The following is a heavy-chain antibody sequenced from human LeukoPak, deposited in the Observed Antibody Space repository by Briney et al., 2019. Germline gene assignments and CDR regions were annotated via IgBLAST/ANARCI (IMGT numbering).Heavy chain of an antibody. CDR1: GYTFTGYY. Sequence: GASVKVSCKASGYTFTGYYMHWVRQAPGQGLEWMGWINPNSGGANYAQKFQGRVTMTRDTSISTAYMGLSRLRSDDTAVYYCARAPRSDYATFDYWGQGTLVTVSS. CDR3: ARAPRSDYATFDY. D-gene: IGHD4-17*01. CDR2: INPNSGGA. J-gene: IGHJ4*02. V-gene: IGHV1-2*02.